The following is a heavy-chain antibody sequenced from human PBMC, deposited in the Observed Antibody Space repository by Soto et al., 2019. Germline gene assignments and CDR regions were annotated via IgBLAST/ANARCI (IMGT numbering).Heavy chain of an antibody. CDR3: ASGTYFDY. Sequence: QVQLMQSGAEVKKPGASVKVTCKAAGYTLTTYGVSWVRQAPGQGLEWVGWISAYNDHTNYAQKFQGRVTMTTDTSTSTAYMELRSLRSDDTAVYSCASGTYFDYWGQGTLVTVSS. CDR1: GYTLTTYG. CDR2: ISAYNDHT. D-gene: IGHD6-13*01. V-gene: IGHV1-18*01. J-gene: IGHJ4*02.